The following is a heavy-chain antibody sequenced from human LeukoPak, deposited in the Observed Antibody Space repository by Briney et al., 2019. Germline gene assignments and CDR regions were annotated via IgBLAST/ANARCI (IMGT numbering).Heavy chain of an antibody. J-gene: IGHJ5*02. V-gene: IGHV5-51*01. Sequence: GESLKISCNGSGYSFTSYWIGWVRQLPLKGMEWIGIIYPGESDTRYSPSFQGQVTISADKSISTAYLQWSSLKASDTAMYYCARSRTTHNWFDPWGQGTLVTVSS. D-gene: IGHD4-11*01. CDR3: ARSRTTHNWFDP. CDR2: IYPGESDT. CDR1: GYSFTSYW.